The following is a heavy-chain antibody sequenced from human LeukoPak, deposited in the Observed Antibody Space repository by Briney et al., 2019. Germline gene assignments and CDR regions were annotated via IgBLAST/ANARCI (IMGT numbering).Heavy chain of an antibody. CDR2: ISYDGSNK. V-gene: IGHV3-30*18. D-gene: IGHD3-10*01. J-gene: IGHJ6*02. Sequence: GRSLRLSCAASGFTFSSYGMHWVRQAPGKGLEWGAVISYDGSNKYYADSVKGRFTISRDNSKNTLYLQMNSLRAEDTAVYYCAKDDKASLWPSFYYYYYGMDAWGQGTLVTVSS. CDR3: AKDDKASLWPSFYYYYYGMDA. CDR1: GFTFSSYG.